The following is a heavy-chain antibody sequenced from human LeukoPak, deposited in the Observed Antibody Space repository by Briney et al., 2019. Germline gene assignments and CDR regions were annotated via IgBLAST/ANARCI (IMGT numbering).Heavy chain of an antibody. J-gene: IGHJ3*02. CDR2: IYHSGST. D-gene: IGHD3-3*01. CDR1: GGSISSGGYS. Sequence: SETLSLTCAVSGGSISSGGYSWSWIRQPPGKGLEWIGYIYHSGSTYYNPSLKSRVTISVDRSKNQFSLKLSSVTAADTAVYYCARSYDFWSGLDAFDIWGQGTMVTVSS. CDR3: ARSYDFWSGLDAFDI. V-gene: IGHV4-30-2*01.